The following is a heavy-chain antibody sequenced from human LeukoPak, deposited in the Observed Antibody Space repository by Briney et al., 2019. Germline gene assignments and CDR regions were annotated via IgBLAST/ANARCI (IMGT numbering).Heavy chain of an antibody. CDR2: IKSENDGGTT. CDR1: GFTFSNAW. J-gene: IGHJ4*02. D-gene: IGHD3-10*01. V-gene: IGHV3-15*01. CDR3: TTVMVRGVIITDY. Sequence: GGSLRLSCAASGFTFSNAWMSWVRQAPGKGLEWVGRIKSENDGGTTDYAAPVKGRFTISRDDSKNTLYLQMNSLKTEDTAVYYCTTVMVRGVIITDYWGQGTLVTVSS.